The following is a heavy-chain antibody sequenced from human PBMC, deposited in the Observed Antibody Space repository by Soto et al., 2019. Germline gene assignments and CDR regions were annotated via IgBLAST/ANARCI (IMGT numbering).Heavy chain of an antibody. Sequence: QVQLVESGGGVVQPGRSLRLSCAASGFTFSSYGMHWVRQAPGKGLEWVAVIWYDGSNKYYADSVKGRFTIARDNSKNKLYLQMNSLRAEDTAVYYCARDLRGDGYNPDYWGQGTLVTVSS. D-gene: IGHD5-12*01. CDR2: IWYDGSNK. CDR1: GFTFSSYG. V-gene: IGHV3-33*01. J-gene: IGHJ4*02. CDR3: ARDLRGDGYNPDY.